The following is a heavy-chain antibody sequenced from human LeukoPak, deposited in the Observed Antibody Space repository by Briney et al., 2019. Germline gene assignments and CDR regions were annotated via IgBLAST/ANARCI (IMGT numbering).Heavy chain of an antibody. D-gene: IGHD3-22*01. CDR2: INHSGST. Sequence: SETLSLTCAVYGGSFSGYYWSWICQPPGKGLEWIGEINHSGSTNYNPSLKSRVTISVDTSKNQFSLKLSSVTAADTAVYYCATYYYDSSGYSANFDYWGQGTLVTVSS. CDR1: GGSFSGYY. J-gene: IGHJ4*02. CDR3: ATYYYDSSGYSANFDY. V-gene: IGHV4-34*01.